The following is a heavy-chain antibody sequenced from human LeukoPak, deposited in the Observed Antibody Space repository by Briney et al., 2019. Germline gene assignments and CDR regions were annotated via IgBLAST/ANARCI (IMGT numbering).Heavy chain of an antibody. V-gene: IGHV1-46*01. CDR3: ARDQEGFDY. Sequence: ASVKVSCKASGYTFTGHYIHWVRQAPGQGLEWMGMIYPRDGSTSYAQKFQGRVTVTRDTSTSTVHMELGGLRSEDTAVYYCARDQEGFDYWGQGTLVTVSS. CDR1: GYTFTGHY. J-gene: IGHJ4*02. CDR2: IYPRDGST.